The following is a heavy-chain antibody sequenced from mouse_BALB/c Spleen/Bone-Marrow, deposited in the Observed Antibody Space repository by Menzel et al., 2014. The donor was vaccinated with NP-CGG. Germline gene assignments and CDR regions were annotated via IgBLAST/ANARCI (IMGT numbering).Heavy chain of an antibody. J-gene: IGHJ4*01. CDR3: ARTFQREY. Sequence: LQESGPELVKPGALVKISCKASGYTFTSYDINWVKQRPGQGLEWIGWIYPGGGSTKYNEKFKGKATLTADKSSSTASKQLNSLTCEKSAVYFCARTFQREYGGQGTSVTVAS. CDR2: IYPGGGST. V-gene: IGHV1S33*01. CDR1: GYTFTSYD. D-gene: IGHD2-3*01.